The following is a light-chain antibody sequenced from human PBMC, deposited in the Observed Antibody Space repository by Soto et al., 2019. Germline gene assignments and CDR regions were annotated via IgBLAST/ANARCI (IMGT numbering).Light chain of an antibody. CDR2: GNS. CDR1: SSNIGAGYD. V-gene: IGLV1-40*01. CDR3: QSYDSSLSAHVV. J-gene: IGLJ2*01. Sequence: QSVLTQPPSVSGAPGQRVTISCTGSSSNIGAGYDVHWYQQPPGTVPKLLIYGNSNRPSGVPDRFSGSKSGTSASLAITGLQAEDEADYYCQSYDSSLSAHVVFGGGTKLTVL.